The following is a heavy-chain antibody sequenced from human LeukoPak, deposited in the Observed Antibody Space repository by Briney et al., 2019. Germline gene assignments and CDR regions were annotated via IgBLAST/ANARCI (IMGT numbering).Heavy chain of an antibody. CDR3: ANREGGYTYDPFDY. Sequence: GGSLRLSCAASGFTFSSYAMSWVRQAPGKGLEWVSAISGSGGSTYYADSVKGRFTISRDNSKNTLCLQMNSLRAEDTAVYYCANREGGYTYDPFDYWGQGTLVTVSS. J-gene: IGHJ4*02. D-gene: IGHD5-18*01. V-gene: IGHV3-23*01. CDR2: ISGSGGST. CDR1: GFTFSSYA.